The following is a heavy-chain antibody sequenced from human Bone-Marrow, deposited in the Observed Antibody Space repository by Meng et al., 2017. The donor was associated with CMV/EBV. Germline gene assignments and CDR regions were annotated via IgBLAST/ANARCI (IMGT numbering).Heavy chain of an antibody. D-gene: IGHD2-2*01. Sequence: FTFSDYYMAWLRQAPGKGLEWVSYISSSGNTIYYADSVKGRFTISRDNAKNSLFLQMNSLRAEDTAVYYCARDTGGKYQLKYWWYFDLWGRGTLVTVSS. J-gene: IGHJ2*01. V-gene: IGHV3-11*01. CDR1: FTFSDYY. CDR2: ISSSGNTI. CDR3: ARDTGGKYQLKYWWYFDL.